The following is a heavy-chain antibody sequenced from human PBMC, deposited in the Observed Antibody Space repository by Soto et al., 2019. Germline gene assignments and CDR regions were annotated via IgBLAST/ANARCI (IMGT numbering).Heavy chain of an antibody. CDR3: AKTRDFSSPDLEP. Sequence: QVLLVQSGAEVQKPGASVKVSYKASGYTFTAYYIHWVRLAPGQGLEWIGWIMPNSGATNYAPNFQGRVTMTRDTSISTVYIELNRLTSDDTAMYYCAKTRDFSSPDLEPWGLGTLVTVSS. CDR1: GYTFTAYY. CDR2: IMPNSGAT. V-gene: IGHV1-2*02. D-gene: IGHD2-2*01. J-gene: IGHJ5*02.